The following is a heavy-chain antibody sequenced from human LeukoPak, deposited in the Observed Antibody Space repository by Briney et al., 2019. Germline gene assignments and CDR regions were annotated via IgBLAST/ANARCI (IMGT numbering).Heavy chain of an antibody. CDR1: GYSFSNYW. Sequence: GESLKISCEGSGYSFSNYWIGWVRQMPGKGLEWMGIIYPGDYETRYSPSFQGLVTFSVDKFISTAYLQWSSLKASDTAMYYCAIPPGYCGNDCSFDHWGQGTLVTVSS. V-gene: IGHV5-51*01. CDR3: AIPPGYCGNDCSFDH. J-gene: IGHJ4*02. D-gene: IGHD2-21*02. CDR2: IYPGDYET.